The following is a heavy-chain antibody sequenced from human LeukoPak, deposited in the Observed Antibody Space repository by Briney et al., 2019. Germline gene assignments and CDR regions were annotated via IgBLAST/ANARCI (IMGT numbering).Heavy chain of an antibody. CDR3: ARDAAYCSGGSCYFGY. D-gene: IGHD2-15*01. J-gene: IGHJ4*02. V-gene: IGHV3-21*01. Sequence: GGSLRLSCAASGFTLSCYSMNWVRQAPGKGLEWVSSISSSSSYIYYADSVKGRFTISRDNAKNSLYLQMNSLRAEDWAVYYCARDAAYCSGGSCYFGYWGEGTLVTVSS. CDR2: ISSSSSYI. CDR1: GFTLSCYS.